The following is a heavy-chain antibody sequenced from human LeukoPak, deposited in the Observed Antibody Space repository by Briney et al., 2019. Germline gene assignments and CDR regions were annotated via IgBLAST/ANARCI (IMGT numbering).Heavy chain of an antibody. CDR1: GYSFTSYW. V-gene: IGHV5-51*04. J-gene: IGHJ3*02. Sequence: GESLKISCKGSGYSFTSYWIGWVRQMPGKGLEWMGIIYPGDSDTRYSPSFQGQVTISADKPISTAYLQWSSLKASDTAMYYCAGGYGSGSYYDAFDIWGQGTMVTVSS. CDR3: AGGYGSGSYYDAFDI. D-gene: IGHD3-10*01. CDR2: IYPGDSDT.